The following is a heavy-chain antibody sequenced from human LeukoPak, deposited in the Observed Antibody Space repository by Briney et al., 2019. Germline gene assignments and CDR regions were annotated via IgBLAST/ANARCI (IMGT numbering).Heavy chain of an antibody. Sequence: ASVKVSCKASGGTFSSYAISWVRQPPGQGLEWMGWISAYNGNTNYAQKLQGRVTMTTDTSTSTAYMELRSLRSDDTAVYYCARLIAVAGTDFDYWGQGTLVTVSS. CDR1: GGTFSSYA. D-gene: IGHD6-19*01. CDR2: ISAYNGNT. V-gene: IGHV1-18*01. CDR3: ARLIAVAGTDFDY. J-gene: IGHJ4*02.